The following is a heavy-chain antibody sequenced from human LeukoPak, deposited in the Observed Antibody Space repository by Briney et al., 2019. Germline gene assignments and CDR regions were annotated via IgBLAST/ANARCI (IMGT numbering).Heavy chain of an antibody. V-gene: IGHV1-46*01. J-gene: IGHJ6*02. CDR1: GYTFTSYY. Sequence: ASVKVSCKASGYTFTSYYIHWVRQAPGQGLEWMGIINPSGGSTSYAQKFQGRVSISRDTSTSRVYMELSSLRSEDTAVYYCARAVYYFGSGNYSGYYGMDVWGQGTTVTVSS. CDR2: INPSGGST. D-gene: IGHD3-10*01. CDR3: ARAVYYFGSGNYSGYYGMDV.